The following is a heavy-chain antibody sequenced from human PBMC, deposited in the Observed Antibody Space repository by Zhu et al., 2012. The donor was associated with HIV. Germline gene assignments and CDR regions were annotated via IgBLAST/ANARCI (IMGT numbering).Heavy chain of an antibody. V-gene: IGHV4-34*01. CDR1: GGSFSDYD. J-gene: IGHJ4*02. CDR3: ARGKTGSQYYVLKPLDY. Sequence: QVQLQQWGAGLLKPSETLSLSCAVYGGSFSDYDWNWIRQPPGKGLEWIGEINHSGSTNYNPSLKSRVAVSIDKSKNQFSLKLSSVTAADTAVYYCARGKTGSQYYVLKPLDYWGQGTLVTVSS. CDR2: INHSGST. D-gene: IGHD3-10*02.